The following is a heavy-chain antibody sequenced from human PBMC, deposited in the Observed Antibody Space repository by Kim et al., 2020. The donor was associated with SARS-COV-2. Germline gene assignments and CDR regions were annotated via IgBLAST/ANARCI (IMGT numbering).Heavy chain of an antibody. Sequence: GGSLRLSCAGSGFTFDHSSMHWVRQAPGKGLEWVSLLRAYGQTINYADSVKGRFTISIDKGRNTVYLQMNSLRTEDTALYYCVRGTGWLARHWAQGSRVTVS. CDR1: GFTFDHSS. V-gene: IGHV3-43*02. J-gene: IGHJ4*02. CDR3: VRGTGWLARH. CDR2: LRAYGQTI. D-gene: IGHD6-19*01.